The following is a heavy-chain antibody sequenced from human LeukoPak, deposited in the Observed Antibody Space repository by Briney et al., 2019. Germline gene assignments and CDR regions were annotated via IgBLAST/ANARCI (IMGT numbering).Heavy chain of an antibody. V-gene: IGHV3-30*04. D-gene: IGHD3-10*01. Sequence: QSGGSLRLSRAASGFILSSYAMHWVRQAPGKGLEWVAVISYDGSNKYYADSVKGRFTISRDNSKNTLYLQMNSLRAEDTAVYYCARTRTRYYYGSADYWGQGTLVTVSS. CDR3: ARTRTRYYYGSADY. CDR1: GFILSSYA. J-gene: IGHJ4*02. CDR2: ISYDGSNK.